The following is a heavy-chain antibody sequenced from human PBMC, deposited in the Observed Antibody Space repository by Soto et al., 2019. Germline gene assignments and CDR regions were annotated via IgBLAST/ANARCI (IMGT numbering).Heavy chain of an antibody. D-gene: IGHD6-6*01. J-gene: IGHJ4*01. CDR1: GFPFSSYA. Sequence: EVQLLESGGGLVQPGESLRLSCAASGFPFSSYAMSWVRQAPGKGLEWVSVISGSDDSTYYADSVKGRFTISRDNSKNTLYLQMNSLRAEDTAVYYCAKRSSSSTFDYWGHGTLVTVYS. CDR2: ISGSDDST. CDR3: AKRSSSSTFDY. V-gene: IGHV3-23*01.